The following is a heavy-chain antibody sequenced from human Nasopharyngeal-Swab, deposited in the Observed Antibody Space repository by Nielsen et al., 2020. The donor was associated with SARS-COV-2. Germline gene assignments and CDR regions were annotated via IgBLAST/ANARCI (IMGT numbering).Heavy chain of an antibody. CDR2: IDTDGSTT. D-gene: IGHD2-21*01. CDR3: ARDVAGADSA. J-gene: IGHJ5*01. CDR1: GFTFNSFA. Sequence: GESLKISCAASGFTFNSFAMSWVRQAPGKGLEWVSRIDTDGSTTDHADSVKGRFTISRDNAKNTLYLQMNNLRAEDTALYYCARDVAGADSAWGQGTLVTVSS. V-gene: IGHV3-74*01.